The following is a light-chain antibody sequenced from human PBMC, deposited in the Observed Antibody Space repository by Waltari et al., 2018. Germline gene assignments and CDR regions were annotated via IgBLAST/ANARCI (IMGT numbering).Light chain of an antibody. CDR3: QQTNSFPRT. CDR2: SAS. J-gene: IGKJ1*01. Sequence: DIQMTQSPSFVSASVGDRVTITCRASQGIDNWLAWYQQKPGKAPKFLIYSASSLQSGVPSRFVGSGSGTDFILTISRLQPEDFATHYCQQTNSFPRTFGQGTTVAIK. CDR1: QGIDNW. V-gene: IGKV1-12*01.